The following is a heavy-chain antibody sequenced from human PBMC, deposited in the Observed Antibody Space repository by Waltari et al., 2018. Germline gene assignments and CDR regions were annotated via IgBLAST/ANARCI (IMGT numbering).Heavy chain of an antibody. D-gene: IGHD2-15*01. V-gene: IGHV4-38-2*01. CDR1: GYSISSGYY. CDR2: IYHSGST. J-gene: IGHJ4*02. Sequence: QVQLQESGPGLVKPSETLSLTCAVSGYSISSGYYWGWIRQPPGKGLEWIGSIYHSGSTYYNPSLKSRVTISVDTSKNQFSLKLSSVTAADTAVYYCARGHSYAVVADYWGQGTLVTVSS. CDR3: ARGHSYAVVADY.